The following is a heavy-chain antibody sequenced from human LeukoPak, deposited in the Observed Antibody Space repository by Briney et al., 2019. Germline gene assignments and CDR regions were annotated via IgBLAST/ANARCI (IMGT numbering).Heavy chain of an antibody. D-gene: IGHD4-11*01. Sequence: ASVKVSCKVSGYTLTELSMHWVRQAPGKGLEWMGGFDPEDGETIYAQKFQGRVTMTEDTSTDTAYMELSSLRSEDTAVYYCATHTPDYSKPGGWGQGTLVTVSS. V-gene: IGHV1-24*01. CDR2: FDPEDGET. CDR1: GYTLTELS. J-gene: IGHJ4*02. CDR3: ATHTPDYSKPGG.